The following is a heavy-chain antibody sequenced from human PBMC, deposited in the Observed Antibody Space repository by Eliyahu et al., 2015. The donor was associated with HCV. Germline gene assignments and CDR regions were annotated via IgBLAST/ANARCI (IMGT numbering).Heavy chain of an antibody. D-gene: IGHD3-10*01. CDR2: IXSSSATI. V-gene: IGHV3-48*01. Sequence: EVQLVESGGGLVQPGGSLRLSXXASGFTFRDXSMNWVRQAPGKGLGWVSYIXSSSATIYYAEFVKGRFTISRDNAKNSLFLQMNSLRVEDTAVYYCTRGVQFSFDSWGQGAPVTVSS. J-gene: IGHJ4*02. CDR3: TRGVQFSFDS. CDR1: GFTFRDXS.